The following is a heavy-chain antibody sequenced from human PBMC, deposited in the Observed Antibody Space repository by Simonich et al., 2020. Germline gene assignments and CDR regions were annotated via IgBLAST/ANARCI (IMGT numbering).Heavy chain of an antibody. CDR1: GYTFTSYD. J-gene: IGHJ5*02. Sequence: QVQLVQSGAEVKKPGASVKVSCKASGYTFTSYDINWVRQATGQGLEGMRWMNPKGSKKGYAQKFQGRVTSTRNTSISTAYMELSSLRSEDTAVYYCARARYCSSTSCYNWFDPWGQGTLVTVSS. CDR3: ARARYCSSTSCYNWFDP. CDR2: MNPKGSKK. V-gene: IGHV1-8*03. D-gene: IGHD2-2*01.